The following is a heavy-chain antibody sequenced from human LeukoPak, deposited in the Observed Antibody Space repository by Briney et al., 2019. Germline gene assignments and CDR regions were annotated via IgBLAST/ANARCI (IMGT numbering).Heavy chain of an antibody. J-gene: IGHJ3*02. CDR1: GDSISRSTYF. CDR3: AREFEDDAFDI. V-gene: IGHV4-39*07. D-gene: IGHD3-9*01. Sequence: SETLSLTCTVSGDSISRSTYFWGWIRQPPGQGLEYIGSVYYSGSTYYNPSLKSRATISVDTSKNQFSLKLSSVTAADTAVYYCAREFEDDAFDIWGQGTMVTVSS. CDR2: VYYSGST.